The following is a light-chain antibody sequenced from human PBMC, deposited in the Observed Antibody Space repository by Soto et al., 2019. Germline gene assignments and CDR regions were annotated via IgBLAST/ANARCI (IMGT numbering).Light chain of an antibody. J-gene: IGKJ4*01. CDR3: QQLNNYPLT. CDR1: QNIGIY. Sequence: DIQMTQSPSSLSASVGDRVTITCRASQNIGIYLNWYHQKPGKAPKLLIFAASTLQSEVPSRFSGSGSATAFTLTTSSRLQEDFATDYCQQLNNYPLTFGGGTKVDIK. CDR2: AAS. V-gene: IGKV1-9*01.